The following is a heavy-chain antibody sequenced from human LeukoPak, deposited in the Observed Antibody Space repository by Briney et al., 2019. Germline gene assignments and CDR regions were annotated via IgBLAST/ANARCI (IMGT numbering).Heavy chain of an antibody. D-gene: IGHD4-17*01. V-gene: IGHV4-4*07. J-gene: IGHJ4*02. CDR2: IHTSGST. CDR1: GGSISSFY. CDR3: ARDHRSGMTTVSTGFDY. Sequence: SETLSLTCTVSGGSISSFYWSWVRQSAGKGLEWIGRIHTSGSTNYNPSLQSRLTMSLDTSKNQFSLKLTSVTAADTAVYYCARDHRSGMTTVSTGFDYWGQGTLVTVSS.